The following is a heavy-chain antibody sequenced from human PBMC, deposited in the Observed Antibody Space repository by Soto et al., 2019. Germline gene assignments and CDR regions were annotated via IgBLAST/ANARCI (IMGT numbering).Heavy chain of an antibody. CDR3: AAGGYSYGSGLYYYYGMDV. V-gene: IGHV1-69*01. CDR1: GGTFSSYA. CDR2: IIPIFGTA. D-gene: IGHD5-18*01. Sequence: QVQLVQSGAEVKKPGSSVKVSCKASGGTFSSYAISWVRQAPGQGLEWMGGIIPIFGTANYAQKSQGRVTITADESTSTAYMELSSLRSEDTAVYYCAAGGYSYGSGLYYYYGMDVWGQGTTVTVSS. J-gene: IGHJ6*02.